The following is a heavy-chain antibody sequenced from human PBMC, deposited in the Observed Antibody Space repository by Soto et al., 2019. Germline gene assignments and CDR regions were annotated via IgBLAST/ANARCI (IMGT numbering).Heavy chain of an antibody. Sequence: QIQLVQSGAEVKKPGASVKVSCKASGYTFSSYHITWVRQAPGQGLEWMGWISAYNGNTNYAQNLQGRVTMTTDPSTSTAYMELRSLRSDATAVYYCASGLPQVDYWGQGTLVTVSS. CDR1: GYTFSSYH. V-gene: IGHV1-18*01. J-gene: IGHJ4*02. CDR3: ASGLPQVDY. CDR2: ISAYNGNT.